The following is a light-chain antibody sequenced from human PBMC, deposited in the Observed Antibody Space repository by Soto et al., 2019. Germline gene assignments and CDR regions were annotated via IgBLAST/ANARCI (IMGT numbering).Light chain of an antibody. CDR3: QQYASSQIY. CDR1: QSVRSNY. CDR2: GAS. J-gene: IGKJ4*01. V-gene: IGKV3-20*01. Sequence: EIVLTQSPGTLSLSSGERATLSCRASQSVRSNYLAWYQQKPGQAPRLLIYGASSRATGIPDRFGGSGSGTDFTLTISRLEPEDFAVYYCQQYASSQIYFGGGTKVEIK.